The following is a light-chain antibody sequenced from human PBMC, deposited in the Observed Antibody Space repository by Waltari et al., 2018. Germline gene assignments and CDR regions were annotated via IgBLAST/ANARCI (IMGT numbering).Light chain of an antibody. Sequence: EIVLTQSPATLSLSPGERATLSCRASQSVSTYLAWYHQRPGQPPRLLIYDSSSRATGIPARFSGSGSETDFTLTISSLEPEDFAVYYCQQRYKWPLTFGGGSKVEI. CDR1: QSVSTY. V-gene: IGKV3-11*01. CDR3: QQRYKWPLT. CDR2: DSS. J-gene: IGKJ4*01.